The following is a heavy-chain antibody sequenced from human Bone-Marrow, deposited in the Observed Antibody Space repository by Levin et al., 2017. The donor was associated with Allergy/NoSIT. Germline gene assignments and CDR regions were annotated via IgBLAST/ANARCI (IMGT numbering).Heavy chain of an antibody. CDR3: ARSLGQDTGAKRGLDY. CDR1: GASISSGGYY. D-gene: IGHD5-18*01. J-gene: IGHJ4*02. Sequence: SETLSLTCTVSGASISSGGYYWNWIRQHPGKGLEWIGYIHYSGSTYYNPSLESRVTISLDSSKNQFSLILSSVTAADTAIFYCARSLGQDTGAKRGLDYWGPGTLVTVSS. V-gene: IGHV4-31*03. CDR2: IHYSGST.